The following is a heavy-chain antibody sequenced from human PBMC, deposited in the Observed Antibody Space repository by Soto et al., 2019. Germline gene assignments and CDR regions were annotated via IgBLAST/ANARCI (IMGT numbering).Heavy chain of an antibody. CDR2: IKSDASAK. D-gene: IGHD6-19*01. V-gene: IGHV3-7*01. CDR3: ARGGWYAFDM. Sequence: EVQLVESGGGLVQPGVCLRLSCPASGFIVSNYWMRWVRQAPGKGLELVADIKSDASAKNYVESVRGRCTISRDNAENSGYLQMNSLRVEDTAVYYCARGGWYAFDMWGQGTMVTVSS. J-gene: IGHJ3*02. CDR1: GFIVSNYW.